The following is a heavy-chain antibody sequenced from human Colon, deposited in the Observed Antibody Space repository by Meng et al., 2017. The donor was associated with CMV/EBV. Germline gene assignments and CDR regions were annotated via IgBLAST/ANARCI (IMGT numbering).Heavy chain of an antibody. CDR2: ITTGDGNT. J-gene: IGHJ4*02. CDR1: GYPSTAHT. V-gene: IGHV1-3*04. D-gene: IGHD3-22*01. Sequence: GYPSTAHTLHWVRQAPGQRPEWMGWITTGDGNTRYSQKLQGRVTITRDTSASTIHMELSSLRSEDTAVYYCARENYRDFSGHSIYDYWGQGTLVTVSS. CDR3: ARENYRDFSGHSIYDY.